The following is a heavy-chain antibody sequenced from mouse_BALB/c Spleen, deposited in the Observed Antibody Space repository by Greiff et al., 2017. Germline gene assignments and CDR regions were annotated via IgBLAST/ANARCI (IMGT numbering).Heavy chain of an antibody. CDR1: GFTFTDYY. V-gene: IGHV7-3*02. CDR3: ARDGYSDYFDY. CDR2: IRNKANGYTT. Sequence: EVQRVESGGGLVQPGGSLRLSCATSGFTFTDYYMSWVRQPPGKALEWLGFIRNKANGYTTEYSASVKGRFTISRDNSQSILYLQMNTLRAEYSATYYCARDGYSDYFDYWGQGTTLTVSS. J-gene: IGHJ2*01. D-gene: IGHD2-3*01.